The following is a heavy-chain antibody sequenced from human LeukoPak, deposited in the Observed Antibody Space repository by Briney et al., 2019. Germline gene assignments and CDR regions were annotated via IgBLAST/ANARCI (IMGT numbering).Heavy chain of an antibody. D-gene: IGHD5-24*01. Sequence: GGSLRLSCAASGFTFSNFGMSWVRQAPGKGLEWVSSIIGSGGSTFYADSVKGRFTISRDNSKNTMYLQMNSLRAEDTAVYYCARRGNADGISYYYFDYWGQGTLVTVSS. V-gene: IGHV3-23*01. CDR2: IIGSGGST. CDR1: GFTFSNFG. J-gene: IGHJ4*02. CDR3: ARRGNADGISYYYFDY.